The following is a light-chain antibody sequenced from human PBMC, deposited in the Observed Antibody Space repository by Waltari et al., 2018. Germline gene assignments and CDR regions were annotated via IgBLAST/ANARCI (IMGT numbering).Light chain of an antibody. Sequence: DSVMTQSTDSMAVSLGERATILRKPRQSVLYSSNNKNYLAWYQQKPGQPPKLLIYWASTRESGVPDRFSGSGSGTDFTLTISSLQAEDVAVYYCQQYYSTPQTFGQGTKVEIK. J-gene: IGKJ1*01. CDR1: QSVLYSSNNKNY. V-gene: IGKV4-1*01. CDR3: QQYYSTPQT. CDR2: WAS.